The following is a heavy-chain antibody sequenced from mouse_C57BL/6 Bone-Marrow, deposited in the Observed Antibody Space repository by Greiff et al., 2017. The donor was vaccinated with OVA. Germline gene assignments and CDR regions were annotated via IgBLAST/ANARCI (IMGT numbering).Heavy chain of an antibody. CDR1: GYTFTSYT. Sequence: LVESGAELARPGASVKMSCKASGYTFTSYTMHWVKQRPGQGLEWIGYINPSSGYTKYNQKFKDKATLTADKSSSTAYMQLSSLTSEDSAVYYCARDTLFDYWGQGTTLTVSS. CDR2: INPSSGYT. V-gene: IGHV1-4*01. CDR3: ARDTLFDY. J-gene: IGHJ2*01.